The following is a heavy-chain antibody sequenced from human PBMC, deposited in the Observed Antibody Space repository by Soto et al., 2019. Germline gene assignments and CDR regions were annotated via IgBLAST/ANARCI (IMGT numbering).Heavy chain of an antibody. Sequence: QLQLQESGPGLVKPSETLSLTCTVSGGSISSSSYYWGWIRQPRGKGLEWIGSIYYSGSTYYNPSLKSRVTIDVDTTKKQFSLKLRSVSAAATAVDYCARLGADSSSWYSSEYYFDYWGQGTLVTVSS. J-gene: IGHJ4*02. CDR3: ARLGADSSSWYSSEYYFDY. D-gene: IGHD6-13*01. CDR1: GGSISSSSYY. V-gene: IGHV4-39*01. CDR2: IYYSGST.